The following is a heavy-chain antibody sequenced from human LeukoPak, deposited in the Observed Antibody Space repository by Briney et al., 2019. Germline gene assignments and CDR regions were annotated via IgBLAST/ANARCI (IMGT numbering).Heavy chain of an antibody. Sequence: ASVKVSCKASGYTFTGYYMHWVRQAPGQGLEWMGWINPNSGGTNNAQKFQGKVTMTRDTSISTAYMELTRLRSDDTAVYYCAREKSPVPIIPAAEFDPWGQGTLVTVSS. J-gene: IGHJ5*02. CDR1: GYTFTGYY. CDR2: INPNSGGT. CDR3: AREKSPVPIIPAAEFDP. V-gene: IGHV1-2*02. D-gene: IGHD2-2*01.